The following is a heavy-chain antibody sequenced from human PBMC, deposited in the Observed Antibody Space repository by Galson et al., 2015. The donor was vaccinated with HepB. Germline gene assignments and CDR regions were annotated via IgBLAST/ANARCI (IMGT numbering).Heavy chain of an antibody. CDR2: IIPIFGTA. CDR1: GGTFSSYA. CDR3: ARERRTIYDSSGYHDY. Sequence: SVKVSCKASGGTFSSYAISWVRQAPGQGLEWMGGIIPIFGTANYAQKFQGRVTITADESTSTAYMELSSLRSEDTAVYYCARERRTIYDSSGYHDYWGQGTLVTVSS. V-gene: IGHV1-69*13. D-gene: IGHD3-22*01. J-gene: IGHJ4*02.